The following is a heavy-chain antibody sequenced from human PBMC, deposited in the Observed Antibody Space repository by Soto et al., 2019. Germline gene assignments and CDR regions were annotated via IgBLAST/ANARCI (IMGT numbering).Heavy chain of an antibody. D-gene: IGHD3-16*01. V-gene: IGHV1-69*02. Sequence: QVQLVQSGAEVKKPGSSVKVSCKASGGTFSSYTISWVRQAPGQGLEWMGRIIPILGIANYAQKFQGRVTITAEKSTSTAYMELSSLRSEDTAVYYCARVGGAHTLDYWGQGTLVTVSS. CDR1: GGTFSSYT. CDR3: ARVGGAHTLDY. J-gene: IGHJ4*02. CDR2: IIPILGIA.